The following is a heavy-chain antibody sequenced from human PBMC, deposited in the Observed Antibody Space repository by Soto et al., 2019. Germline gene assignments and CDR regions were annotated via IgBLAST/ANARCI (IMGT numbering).Heavy chain of an antibody. Sequence: ASVKVSCKASGYTFTGNYMNWMRQAPGQGLEWMGWINTNTGEIKYAQKYQARVTMTRDTSISTAYMALSRLTFDDTAVYFCASGRKQRWSHYYSDYWGQGTLVTVSS. D-gene: IGHD5-18*01. V-gene: IGHV1-2*02. CDR2: INTNTGEI. J-gene: IGHJ4*02. CDR3: ASGRKQRWSHYYSDY. CDR1: GYTFTGNY.